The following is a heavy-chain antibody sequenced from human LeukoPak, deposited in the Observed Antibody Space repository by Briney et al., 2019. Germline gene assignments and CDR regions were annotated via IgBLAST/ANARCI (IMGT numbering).Heavy chain of an antibody. J-gene: IGHJ4*02. CDR3: ARLSDWSPFDY. Sequence: PGGSLRLSCAASGFTFSSYGMHWVRQAPGKGLEWVAVISYDGSNKYYADSVKGRFTISRDNSKNTLYLQMNSLRAEDTAVYYCARLSDWSPFDYWGQGTLVTVSS. D-gene: IGHD3-9*01. CDR2: ISYDGSNK. CDR1: GFTFSSYG. V-gene: IGHV3-30*19.